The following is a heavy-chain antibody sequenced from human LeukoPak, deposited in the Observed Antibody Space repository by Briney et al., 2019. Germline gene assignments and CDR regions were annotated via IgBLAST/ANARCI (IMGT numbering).Heavy chain of an antibody. CDR2: IYSSGRT. D-gene: IGHD4-17*01. J-gene: IGHJ4*02. Sequence: SETLSLSCTVSGGSIITYYWSWIRQPAGKGLEWIGRIYSSGRTNYHPSLESRVTMSVDTSKNQFSLNLTSVTAADTAVYYCARAYGDLYFVYWGQGTLVTVSS. V-gene: IGHV4-4*07. CDR3: ARAYGDLYFVY. CDR1: GGSIITYY.